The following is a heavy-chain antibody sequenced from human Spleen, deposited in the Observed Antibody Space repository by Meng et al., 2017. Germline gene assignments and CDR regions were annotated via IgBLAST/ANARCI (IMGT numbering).Heavy chain of an antibody. J-gene: IGHJ5*02. Sequence: GESLKISCAASGFYFSNAWMSWVRQAPGKGLEWVSGISGTGSSTYYADSVKGRFTISRENSRNTLYLQMNSLRAEDTAVYYCAKVTSGEWFDPWGQGILVTVSS. CDR1: GFYFSNAW. CDR2: ISGTGSST. V-gene: IGHV3-23*01. CDR3: AKVTSGEWFDP. D-gene: IGHD3-10*01.